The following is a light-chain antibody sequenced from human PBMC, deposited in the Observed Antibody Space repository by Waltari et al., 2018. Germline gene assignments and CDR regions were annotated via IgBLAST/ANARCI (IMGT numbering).Light chain of an antibody. CDR2: SAT. J-gene: IGKJ2*01. V-gene: IGKV3-15*01. CDR1: QSIRTT. Sequence: EIVMTQSTASLYVSQGERATLSCRASQSIRTTLAWYQQKPGQAPRLLIYSATTRAIGIPARFSGSGSGTEFTLTISSLQSEDFAVYYCQQYNNWPRTFGQGTKLEIK. CDR3: QQYNNWPRT.